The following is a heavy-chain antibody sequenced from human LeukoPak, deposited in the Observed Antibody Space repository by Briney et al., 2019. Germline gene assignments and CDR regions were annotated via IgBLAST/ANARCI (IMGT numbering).Heavy chain of an antibody. CDR1: GDSVSSNTAA. CDR2: TYYRTKLFN. J-gene: IGHJ4*02. Sequence: SQTLSLTCALSGDSVSSNTAAWHWIRQSPSRGLEWLGRTYYRTKLFNDYALSVKSRITIKPDTSKNQFSLQLNSVTPEDTAVYYCARVQAAASFDYWGQGTLVTVSS. V-gene: IGHV6-1*01. D-gene: IGHD6-13*01. CDR3: ARVQAAASFDY.